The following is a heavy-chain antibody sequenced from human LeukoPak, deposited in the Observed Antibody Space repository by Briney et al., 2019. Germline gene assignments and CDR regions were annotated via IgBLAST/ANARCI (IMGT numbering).Heavy chain of an antibody. D-gene: IGHD5-18*01. V-gene: IGHV5-51*07. J-gene: IGHJ6*03. CDR1: GYSFTSYW. CDR2: IYPGGSDT. Sequence: GESLKISCNGAGYSFTSYWIGCVHPMPGKGVELMGIIYPGGSDTSYSPSFQGQVTISADKSISTAYLQWSSLKASDTAMYYCATQQLWAGYYYMDVWGKGTTVTVSS. CDR3: ATQQLWAGYYYMDV.